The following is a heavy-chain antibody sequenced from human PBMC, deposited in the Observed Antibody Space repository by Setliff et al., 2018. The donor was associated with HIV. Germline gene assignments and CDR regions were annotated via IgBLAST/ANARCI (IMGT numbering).Heavy chain of an antibody. J-gene: IGHJ5*02. CDR1: GGSIRGSNYY. V-gene: IGHV4-39*01. CDR3: ARGNNGYYYDSSGYYH. CDR2: SYYSGST. D-gene: IGHD3-22*01. Sequence: SETLSLTCTVSGGSIRGSNYYWAWIRQPPGKGLEWIGSSYYSGSTYYNPSLKSRVTISVDTSKNQFSLKLTSVTAADTAIYYCARGNNGYYYDSSGYYHWGQGTLVTVSS.